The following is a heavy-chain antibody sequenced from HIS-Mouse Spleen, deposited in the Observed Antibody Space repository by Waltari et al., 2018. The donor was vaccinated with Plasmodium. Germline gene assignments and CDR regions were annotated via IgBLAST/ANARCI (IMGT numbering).Heavy chain of an antibody. CDR2: ISYSGIT. Sequence: QVQLQESGPGLVKPSQTLSLTCTVSGGSISSGGYYWRWIRQHPGKGLEWIGYISYSGITYYKPSLKSRITISVDTSKNQFSLKLSSVTAADTAVYYCARRIAATVTFYFDYWGQGTLVTVSS. D-gene: IGHD6-13*01. CDR3: ARRIAATVTFYFDY. CDR1: GGSISSGGYY. V-gene: IGHV4-31*03. J-gene: IGHJ4*02.